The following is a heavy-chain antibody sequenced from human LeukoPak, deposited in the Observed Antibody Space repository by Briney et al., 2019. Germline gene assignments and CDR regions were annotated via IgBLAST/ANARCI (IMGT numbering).Heavy chain of an antibody. V-gene: IGHV1-18*01. CDR1: GYTFTSYG. J-gene: IGHJ4*02. D-gene: IGHD2-15*01. CDR2: VSAYNGNT. Sequence: ASVKVSCKASGYTFTSYGISWVRQAPGQGLEWMGWVSAYNGNTNYAQKLQGRVTMTTDTSTSTAYVELRSLRSDDTAVYYCARNQSAATLLDYWGQGTLVTVSS. CDR3: ARNQSAATLLDY.